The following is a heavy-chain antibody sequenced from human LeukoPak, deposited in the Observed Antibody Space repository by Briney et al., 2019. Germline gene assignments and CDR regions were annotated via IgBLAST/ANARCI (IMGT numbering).Heavy chain of an antibody. CDR2: IKQDGSEK. J-gene: IGHJ1*01. Sequence: GGSLRLSCAASGFTFSSFWMTWVRQAPGKGLEWVANIKQDGSEKYYVDSVRGRFTISRDNATNSLYLQMNSLRAEDTAVYYCARGPGIAVAPLQHWGQGTLVTVSS. D-gene: IGHD6-19*01. CDR1: GFTFSSFW. CDR3: ARGPGIAVAPLQH. V-gene: IGHV3-7*01.